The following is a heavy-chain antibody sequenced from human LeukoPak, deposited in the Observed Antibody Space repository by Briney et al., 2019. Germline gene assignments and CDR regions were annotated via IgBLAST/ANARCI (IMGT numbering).Heavy chain of an antibody. CDR2: FDPEDAEI. Sequence: ASVKVSCKVSGNTLTDLSIHWVRQAPGKGLDWMGGFDPEDAEIIYAEKYQDRVTMTEDPSTDTAYLELSSLRSEDTAVYYCAAEGQWSLVHYFNSWGQGTLVTVSS. V-gene: IGHV1-24*01. J-gene: IGHJ4*02. CDR1: GNTLTDLS. D-gene: IGHD2-15*01. CDR3: AAEGQWSLVHYFNS.